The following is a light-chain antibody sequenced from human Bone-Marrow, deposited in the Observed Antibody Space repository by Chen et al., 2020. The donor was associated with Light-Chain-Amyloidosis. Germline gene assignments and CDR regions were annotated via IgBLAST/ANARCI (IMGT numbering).Light chain of an antibody. CDR3: QEFKSHDMCN. CDR1: QNIDTY. CDR2: QAS. J-gene: IGKJ2*04. Sequence: DIQMTQSPSTLSASVGDRVTITCRASQNIDTYLAWYQHKPGKAPKLLIYQASSLESGVPLRFSGSGSGTEFTLTISSLQPDDFATYFCQEFKSHDMCNFGQGNKLEIK. V-gene: IGKV1-5*03.